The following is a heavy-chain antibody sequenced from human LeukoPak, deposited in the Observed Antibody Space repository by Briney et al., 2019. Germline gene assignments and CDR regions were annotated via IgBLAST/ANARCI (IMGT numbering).Heavy chain of an antibody. V-gene: IGHV3-30*03. J-gene: IGHJ3*02. Sequence: PGGSLRLSCAASGFTFSSYGMHWVRQAPGKGLEWVAVISYDGSNKYYADSVKGRFTISRDNSKNTLYLQMNSLRAEDTAVYYCARGGYSSGWYAAFDIWGQGTMVTVSS. CDR1: GFTFSSYG. D-gene: IGHD6-19*01. CDR3: ARGGYSSGWYAAFDI. CDR2: ISYDGSNK.